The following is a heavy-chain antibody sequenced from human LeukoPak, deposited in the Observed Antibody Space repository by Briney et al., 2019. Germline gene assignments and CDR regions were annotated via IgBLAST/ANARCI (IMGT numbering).Heavy chain of an antibody. V-gene: IGHV3-53*01. D-gene: IGHD3-22*01. CDR1: GVTVSSKS. J-gene: IGHJ4*02. Sequence: GGSLRLSCAASGVTVSSKSMSWVRQAPGKGLEWVSVIYRGGSTSYADSVKGRFTISRDNSKNTLYLQMNSLRAEDTAVYYCARDPHDSSGSSDYWGQGTLVTVSS. CDR2: IYRGGST. CDR3: ARDPHDSSGSSDY.